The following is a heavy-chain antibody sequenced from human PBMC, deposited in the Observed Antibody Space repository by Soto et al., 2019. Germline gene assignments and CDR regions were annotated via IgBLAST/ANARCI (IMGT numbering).Heavy chain of an antibody. CDR3: ARGSGLHDY. D-gene: IGHD3-10*01. Sequence: QVQLVESGGGVVQPGRSLRHSCAASGFIFSGYTMHWVRQAPGKGLEWVAVISHDGSYKYYADSVKGRFTISRDNSNSTLYLQMISLRIQDTAVYYCARGSGLHDYWGQVTLVTVSS. J-gene: IGHJ4*02. CDR2: ISHDGSYK. CDR1: GFIFSGYT. V-gene: IGHV3-30-3*01.